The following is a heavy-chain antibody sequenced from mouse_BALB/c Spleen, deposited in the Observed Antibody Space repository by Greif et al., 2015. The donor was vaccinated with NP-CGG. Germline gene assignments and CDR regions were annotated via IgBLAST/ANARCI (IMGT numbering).Heavy chain of an antibody. Sequence: VQLQQSGAELVKPGASVKLSCTASGFNIKDTYMHWVKQRPEQGLEWIGRIDPANGNTEYDPKFQGRATITADTSSNTAYLQLSSLTSEDTAVYYCARARPYYAMDYWGQGTSVTVSS. CDR1: GFNIKDTY. CDR2: IDPANGNT. V-gene: IGHV14-3*02. J-gene: IGHJ4*01. D-gene: IGHD3-1*01. CDR3: ARARPYYAMDY.